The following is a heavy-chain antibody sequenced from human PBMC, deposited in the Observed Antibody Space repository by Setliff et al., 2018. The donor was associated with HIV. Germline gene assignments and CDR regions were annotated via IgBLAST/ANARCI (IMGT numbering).Heavy chain of an antibody. CDR1: GYTFTNFY. Sequence: VKVSCKASGYTFTNFYLHWVRQAPGQGLEWMGWINPNSLDTNYVQNFQGRVTMTSDTSINTAYMELSRLRSDDTAVYYCVRFYGFWGAYYGYYFDYWGQGTLVTVSS. CDR3: VRFYGFWGAYYGYYFDY. J-gene: IGHJ4*02. D-gene: IGHD3-3*01. V-gene: IGHV1-2*02. CDR2: INPNSLDT.